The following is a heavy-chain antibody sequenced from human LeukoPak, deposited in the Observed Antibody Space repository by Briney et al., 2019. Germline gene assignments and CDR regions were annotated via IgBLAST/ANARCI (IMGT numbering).Heavy chain of an antibody. CDR3: ARDSRKVPAAILNYMDV. Sequence: SETLSLTCTVSGGSISSSSYYWGRMPQRPGKGLEWIGSIYYSGSTYYNPSLKSRVTISVDTSKNQLPLKMSSVTAADTAVYYCARDSRKVPAAILNYMDVWGKGNTVTVSS. V-gene: IGHV4-39*06. CDR2: IYYSGST. CDR1: GGSISSSSYY. D-gene: IGHD2-2*01. J-gene: IGHJ6*03.